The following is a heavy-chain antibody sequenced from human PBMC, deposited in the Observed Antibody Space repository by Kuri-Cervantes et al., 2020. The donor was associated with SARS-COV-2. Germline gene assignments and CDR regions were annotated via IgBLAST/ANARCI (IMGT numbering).Heavy chain of an antibody. D-gene: IGHD5-18*01. J-gene: IGHJ4*02. CDR2: VYFRGST. CDR1: GDSISSRY. Sequence: SQTLSLTCAVSGDSISSRYWSWIRQPPGKGLEWIGYVYFRGSTNYNPSLEGRVTISVDTSKNQISLKMSSVTAADTAVYFCARDYSNYFDYWGQGTLVTVSS. V-gene: IGHV4-59*11. CDR3: ARDYSNYFDY.